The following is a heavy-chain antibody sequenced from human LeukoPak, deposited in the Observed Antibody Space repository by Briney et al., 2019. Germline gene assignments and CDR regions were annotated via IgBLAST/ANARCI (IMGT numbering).Heavy chain of an antibody. CDR3: ASTGLRNWFDP. D-gene: IGHD1-14*01. J-gene: IGHJ5*02. V-gene: IGHV4-31*03. Sequence: SETLSLTCTVSGGSISSGGYYWSWIRQHPGKGLEWIGYIYYSGSTYYDPSLKSRVTISVDTSKNQFSLKLSSVTAADTAVYYCASTGLRNWFDPWGQGTLVTVSS. CDR1: GGSISSGGYY. CDR2: IYYSGST.